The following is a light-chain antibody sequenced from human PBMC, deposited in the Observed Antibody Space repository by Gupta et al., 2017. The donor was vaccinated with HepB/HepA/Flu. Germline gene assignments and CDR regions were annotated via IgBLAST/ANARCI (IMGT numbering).Light chain of an antibody. CDR3: QSYDSSLIGWV. V-gene: IGLV1-40*01. J-gene: IGLJ3*02. CDR1: SSNIGAGYD. Sequence: QSVLTQPPSVSGAPGQRVTISCTGNSSNIGAGYDVNWYQQTPGTAPKVLIYGNSNRPSGVPDRFSGSKAGTTATSTSLAITGLQAEDEANYYCQSYDSSLIGWVFGGGTKLTVL. CDR2: GNS.